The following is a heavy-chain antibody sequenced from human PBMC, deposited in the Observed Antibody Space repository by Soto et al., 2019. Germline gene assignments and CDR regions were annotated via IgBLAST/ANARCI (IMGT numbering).Heavy chain of an antibody. J-gene: IGHJ4*02. CDR1: GFTFSDYY. V-gene: IGHV3-11*06. Sequence: QVQLVESGGGLVKPGGSLRLSYEGSGFTFSDYYISWIRQAPGKGLEWISYSSNSGTFSRYADSVKGRFSISRDNTKNLLYLQMNSLRAEDTAVYYCARSGDNYNRLDYWGQGTPVTVSS. CDR3: ARSGDNYNRLDY. CDR2: SSNSGTFS. D-gene: IGHD1-1*01.